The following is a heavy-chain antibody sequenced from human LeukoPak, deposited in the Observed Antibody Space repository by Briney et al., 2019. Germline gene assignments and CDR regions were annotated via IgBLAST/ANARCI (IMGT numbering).Heavy chain of an antibody. V-gene: IGHV4-59*08. Sequence: SETLSLTCTVFGASIDSDHWSWIRQPPGKGLEWIGYIHYSGSAHYNPSLQSRLTMSVDTPKNQFSLKLRSVTAADTAVYYCARRGAFNALNCWGRGTLVTVSS. J-gene: IGHJ4*02. D-gene: IGHD2-15*01. CDR1: GASIDSDH. CDR2: IHYSGSA. CDR3: ARRGAFNALNC.